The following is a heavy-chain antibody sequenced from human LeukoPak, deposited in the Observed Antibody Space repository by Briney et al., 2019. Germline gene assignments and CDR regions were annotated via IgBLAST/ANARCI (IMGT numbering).Heavy chain of an antibody. V-gene: IGHV4-34*01. J-gene: IGHJ4*02. CDR1: GGSFSGYY. CDR2: INHSGST. D-gene: IGHD6-13*01. Sequence: PSATLSLTCAVYGGSFSGYYSSWIRQPPGKGLECIGEINHSGSTNYNPSLKSRVTISVDTSKNQFSLKLSSVTAADTAVYYCARLRDPGIAAAGTLDYWGQGTLVTVSS. CDR3: ARLRDPGIAAAGTLDY.